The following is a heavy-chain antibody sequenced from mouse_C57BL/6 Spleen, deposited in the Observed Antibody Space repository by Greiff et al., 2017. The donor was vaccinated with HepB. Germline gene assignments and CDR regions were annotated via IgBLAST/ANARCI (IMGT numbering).Heavy chain of an antibody. CDR3: ARRGVYGNYGY. V-gene: IGHV1-85*01. CDR1: GYTFTSYD. CDR2: IYPRDGST. D-gene: IGHD2-1*01. J-gene: IGHJ2*01. Sequence: QVHVKQSGPELVKPGASVKLSCKASGYTFTSYDINWVKQRPGPGLEWIGWIYPRDGSTKYNEKFKGKATLTVDTSSSTAYMELHSLTSEDSAVYFCARRGVYGNYGYWGQGTTLTVSS.